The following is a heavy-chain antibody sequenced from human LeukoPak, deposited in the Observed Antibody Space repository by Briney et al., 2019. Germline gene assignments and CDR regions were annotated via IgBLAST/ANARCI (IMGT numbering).Heavy chain of an antibody. CDR1: GYTFTSYG. D-gene: IGHD3-9*01. Sequence: ASVKVSCKASGYTFTSYGISWVRQAPGQRLEWMGWISAYNGNTNSAQKLHGRVTMTTDTSTSTAYMELRSLRSDDTAVYYCARVDPPQSMDVWGKGTTVTVSS. V-gene: IGHV1-18*01. J-gene: IGHJ6*03. CDR3: ARVDPPQSMDV. CDR2: ISAYNGNT.